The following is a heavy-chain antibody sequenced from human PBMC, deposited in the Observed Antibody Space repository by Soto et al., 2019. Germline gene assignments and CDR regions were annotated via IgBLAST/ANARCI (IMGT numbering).Heavy chain of an antibody. J-gene: IGHJ4*02. Sequence: QVQLVQSGAEVKKPGSSVKVSCKASGGTFSSYTISWVRQAPGQGLEWMGRIIPILGIANYAQKFQGRVPITADKPTSTAYMELSSLRSEDTAVYYCAELGTVTAVDYWGQGTLVTVSS. CDR2: IIPILGIA. CDR1: GGTFSSYT. D-gene: IGHD4-17*01. V-gene: IGHV1-69*02. CDR3: AELGTVTAVDY.